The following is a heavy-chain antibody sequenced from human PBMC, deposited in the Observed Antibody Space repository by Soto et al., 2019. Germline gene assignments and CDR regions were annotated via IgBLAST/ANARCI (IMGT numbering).Heavy chain of an antibody. D-gene: IGHD3-10*01. CDR2: IYWDDDK. J-gene: IGHJ5*02. CDR1: GFSLSTSGVG. Sequence: QITLKESGPTLVKPTQTLTLTCTFSGFSLSTSGVGVGWIRQPPGKALECLALIYWDDDKRYSPSLKSRLTTRKSTXXNQVVLTITNMDPVDTATYYCAHIPNYYQYNWFDPWGQGTLVTVSS. CDR3: AHIPNYYQYNWFDP. V-gene: IGHV2-5*02.